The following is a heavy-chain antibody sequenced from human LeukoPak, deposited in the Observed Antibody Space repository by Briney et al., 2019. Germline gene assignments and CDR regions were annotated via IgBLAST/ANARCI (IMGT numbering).Heavy chain of an antibody. CDR2: IYSGGST. V-gene: IGHV3-66*01. J-gene: IGHJ4*02. CDR1: GGSISSSNY. D-gene: IGHD4-17*01. Sequence: GTLSLTCAVSGGSISSSNYMSWVRQAPGKGLEWVSVIYSGGSTYYADSVKGRFTISRDNSKNTLYLQMNSLRAEDTAVYYCARVDYGDYGFDYWGQGTLVTVSS. CDR3: ARVDYGDYGFDY.